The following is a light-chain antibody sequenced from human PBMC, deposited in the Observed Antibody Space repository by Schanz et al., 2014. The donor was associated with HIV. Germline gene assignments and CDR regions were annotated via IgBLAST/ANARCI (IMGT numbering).Light chain of an antibody. J-gene: IGLJ3*02. Sequence: QSVLTQPPSASGTPGQRVTISCSGSSSNIGSNTVNWDQQPPGTAPRLLIYSNNQRPSGVPDRFSGSKSGTSASLAISGLQSEDEADYYCAAWDDSLNGWVFGGGTKLTVL. CDR3: AAWDDSLNGWV. V-gene: IGLV1-44*01. CDR2: SNN. CDR1: SSNIGSNT.